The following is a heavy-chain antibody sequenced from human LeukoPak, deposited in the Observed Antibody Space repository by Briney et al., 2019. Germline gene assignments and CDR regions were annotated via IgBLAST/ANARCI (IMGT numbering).Heavy chain of an antibody. CDR3: ARDGSWRCFDS. CDR1: GFIFRNYG. J-gene: IGHJ4*02. CDR2: IRTDGSSE. D-gene: IGHD6-19*01. V-gene: IGHV3-30*02. Sequence: PGGSLRLSCAASGFIFRNYGMHWIRQAPGKGLEWVAFIRTDGSSESYADSVKGRLTISRDNSKNILSLQMNSLKPGDTAVYFCARDGSWRCFDSWGQGTLVTVSS.